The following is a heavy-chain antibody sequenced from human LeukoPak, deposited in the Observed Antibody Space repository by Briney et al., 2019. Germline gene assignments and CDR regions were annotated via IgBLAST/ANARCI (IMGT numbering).Heavy chain of an antibody. Sequence: ASVKVSCKASGYTFTSYDINWVRQATGQGLEWMGWMNPNSGNTGYAQKFQGRVTITRNTSISTAYMELRSLRSDDTAVYYCARDRVRGAPNWFDPWGQGTLVTVSS. CDR3: ARDRVRGAPNWFDP. CDR2: MNPNSGNT. J-gene: IGHJ5*02. CDR1: GYTFTSYD. V-gene: IGHV1-8*03.